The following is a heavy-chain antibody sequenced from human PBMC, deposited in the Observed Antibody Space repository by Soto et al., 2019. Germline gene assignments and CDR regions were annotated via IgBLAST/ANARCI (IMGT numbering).Heavy chain of an antibody. CDR3: AKGRYGVVRANWFDP. J-gene: IGHJ5*02. V-gene: IGHV3-23*01. CDR1: GFTFSSYA. Sequence: GGSLRLSCAASGFTFSSYAMSWVRQAPGKGLEWVSAISGSGGSTYYADSVKGRFTISRDNSKNTLYLQMNSLRAEDTAVYYCAKGRYGVVRANWFDPWGQGTLVTVSS. D-gene: IGHD3-3*01. CDR2: ISGSGGST.